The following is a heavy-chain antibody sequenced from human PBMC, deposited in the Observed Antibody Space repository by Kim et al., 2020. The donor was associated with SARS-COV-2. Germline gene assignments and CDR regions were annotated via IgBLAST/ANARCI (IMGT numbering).Heavy chain of an antibody. J-gene: IGHJ6*03. V-gene: IGHV3-48*03. CDR2: ISSSGSTI. CDR3: ARVGYCSSTSCYKSAYYYYYMDV. Sequence: GGSLRLSCAASGFTFSSYEMNWVRQAPGKGLEWVSYISSSGSTIYYADSVKGRFTISRDNAKNSLYLQMNSLRAEDTAVYYCARVGYCSSTSCYKSAYYYYYMDVWGKGTTVTVSS. D-gene: IGHD2-2*02. CDR1: GFTFSSYE.